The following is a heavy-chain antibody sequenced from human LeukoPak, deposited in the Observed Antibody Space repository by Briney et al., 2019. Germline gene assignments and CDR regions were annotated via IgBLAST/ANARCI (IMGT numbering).Heavy chain of an antibody. Sequence: SETLSLTCSVSGCSIRSSYWSWIRQPAGKKLEWIGRISGSGNTDYNPSLKSRLTMSVDTSKNQFSLKLNSVTAADTAVYYCAREGRSSTPGYWGQGTLVTVSS. V-gene: IGHV4-4*07. J-gene: IGHJ4*01. CDR3: AREGRSSTPGY. CDR2: ISGSGNT. CDR1: GCSIRSSY. D-gene: IGHD2-15*01.